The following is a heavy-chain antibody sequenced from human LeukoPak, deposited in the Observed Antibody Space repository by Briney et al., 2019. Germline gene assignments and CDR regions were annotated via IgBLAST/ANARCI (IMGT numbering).Heavy chain of an antibody. Sequence: GGSLRLSCAASGFTFTTYWMTWVRQAPGKGLEWVANINQDGTEKYYVDSVKGRFTISRDNAKNTLYLQMNRLRAEDTAVYYCAKLSPTTLYDSRGWFDPWGQGTLVTVSS. J-gene: IGHJ5*02. V-gene: IGHV3-7*03. CDR3: AKLSPTTLYDSRGWFDP. CDR1: GFTFTTYW. CDR2: INQDGTEK. D-gene: IGHD3-3*01.